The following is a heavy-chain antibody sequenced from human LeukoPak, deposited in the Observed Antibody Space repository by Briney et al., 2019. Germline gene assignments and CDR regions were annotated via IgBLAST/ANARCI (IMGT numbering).Heavy chain of an antibody. CDR3: SRDSLSSCGGDCYSGLDV. CDR2: IKSDGSST. Sequence: GGSLRLSCAASGNYWMHWVRQAPGEALMWVSRIKSDGSSTTYADSVKGRFTISRDNAKNTLYLQMSSLRAEDTAVYYCSRDSLSSCGGDCYSGLDVWGQGTTVTVSS. J-gene: IGHJ6*02. CDR1: GNYW. D-gene: IGHD2-21*02. V-gene: IGHV3-74*01.